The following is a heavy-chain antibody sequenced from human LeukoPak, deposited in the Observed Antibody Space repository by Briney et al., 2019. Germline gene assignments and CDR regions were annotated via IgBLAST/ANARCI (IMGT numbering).Heavy chain of an antibody. D-gene: IGHD3-9*01. CDR2: IGGRGGGT. CDR3: AKWGDYDILTGYYDSDY. CDR1: GFTFSNYA. Sequence: GASLRLSCAASGFTFSNYAMSWVRQAPGKGLEWVSAIGGRGGGTYYADSVKGRFTVSRDDSKNTLYLQMNSLRAEDTAVYYCAKWGDYDILTGYYDSDYWGREPWSPSPQ. V-gene: IGHV3-23*01. J-gene: IGHJ4*02.